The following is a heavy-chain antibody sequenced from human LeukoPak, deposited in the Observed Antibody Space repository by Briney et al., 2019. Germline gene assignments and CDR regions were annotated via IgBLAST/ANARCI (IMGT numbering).Heavy chain of an antibody. CDR1: GGSISSYY. Sequence: SETLPLTCTVSGGSISSYYWSWIRQPAGKGLEWIGRIYTSGSTNYNPSLKSRVTMSVDTSKNQFSLKLSSVTAADTAVYYCASQPYYDFWSGYSYYYYGMDVWGQGTTVTVSS. CDR2: IYTSGST. V-gene: IGHV4-4*07. CDR3: ASQPYYDFWSGYSYYYYGMDV. J-gene: IGHJ6*02. D-gene: IGHD3-3*01.